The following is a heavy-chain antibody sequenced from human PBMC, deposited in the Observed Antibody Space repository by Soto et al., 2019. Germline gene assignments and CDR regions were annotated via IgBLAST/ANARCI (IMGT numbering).Heavy chain of an antibody. CDR3: ARARWYDAFNV. V-gene: IGHV4-38-2*01. J-gene: IGHJ3*01. CDR2: VYHGGNT. Sequence: PSETLSLTCAVSGFSVSSGNHWGWIRKHPGKGLEWIGSVYHGGNTYYNPSLRSRVSISIDLSRNQFSLKLTSVTAADTAAYYCARARWYDAFNVWGQGTVVTVSS. CDR1: GFSVSSGNH. D-gene: IGHD2-15*01.